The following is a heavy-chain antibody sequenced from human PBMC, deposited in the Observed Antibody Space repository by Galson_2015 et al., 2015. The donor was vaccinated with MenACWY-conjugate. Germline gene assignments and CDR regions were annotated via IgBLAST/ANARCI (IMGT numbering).Heavy chain of an antibody. D-gene: IGHD1-26*01. CDR3: ATAGSYRFDY. Sequence: LRLSCAPSGFTFSTYWMHWVRQAPGKGLEWVSRIDPDGSTRDYAESMKGRFTISRDNAKNTLFLQIHGLRVEDTAVYYCATAGSYRFDYWGQGALVTVSS. CDR2: IDPDGSTR. J-gene: IGHJ4*02. V-gene: IGHV3-74*01. CDR1: GFTFSTYW.